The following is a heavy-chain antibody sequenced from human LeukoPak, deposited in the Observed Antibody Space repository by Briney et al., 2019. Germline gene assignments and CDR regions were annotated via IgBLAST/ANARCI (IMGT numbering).Heavy chain of an antibody. J-gene: IGHJ4*02. D-gene: IGHD6-13*01. CDR2: IYPGDSDT. Sequence: GESLKISCKGSGYTFISYWIGWVRQMPGKGLEWMGIIYPGDSDTRYSPSFQGQVTISAGKSISTVYLQWSSLKASDTAIYYRARRTTSSSWVDYWGQGTLVTVSS. CDR1: GYTFISYW. CDR3: ARRTTSSSWVDY. V-gene: IGHV5-51*01.